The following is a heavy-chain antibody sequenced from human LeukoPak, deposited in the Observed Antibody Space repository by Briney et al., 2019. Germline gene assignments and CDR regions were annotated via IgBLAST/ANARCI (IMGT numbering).Heavy chain of an antibody. CDR2: INHSGST. D-gene: IGHD3-3*01. J-gene: IGHJ4*02. Sequence: PSETLSLTCAVYGGSFSGYYWSWIRQPPGKGLEWIGEINHSGSTNYNPSLKSRVTISVDTSKNQFSLKLSSVTAADTAVYYCARARYDFWSGYYGYYFDYWGQGTLVTVSS. V-gene: IGHV4-34*01. CDR1: GGSFSGYY. CDR3: ARARYDFWSGYYGYYFDY.